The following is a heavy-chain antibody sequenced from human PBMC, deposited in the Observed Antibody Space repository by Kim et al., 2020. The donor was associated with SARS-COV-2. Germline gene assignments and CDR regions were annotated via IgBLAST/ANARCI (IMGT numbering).Heavy chain of an antibody. CDR1: GYTFTSYG. CDR2: ISAYNGNT. Sequence: ASVKVSCKASGYTFTSYGISWVRQAPGQGLEWMGWISAYNGNTNYAQKLQGRVTMTTDTSTSTAYMELRSLRSDDTAVYYCAREGVRVYDFWSGYYPYNDYWGQGTLVTVSS. V-gene: IGHV1-18*04. J-gene: IGHJ4*02. D-gene: IGHD3-3*01. CDR3: AREGVRVYDFWSGYYPYNDY.